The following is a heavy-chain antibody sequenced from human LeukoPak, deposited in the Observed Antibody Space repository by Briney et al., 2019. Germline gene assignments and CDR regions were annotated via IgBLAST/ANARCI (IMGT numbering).Heavy chain of an antibody. D-gene: IGHD2-15*01. CDR2: INHSGST. Sequence: SGTVSLTCAVYGGSFSGYYWSWIRQPPGKGLEWIGEINHSGSTNYNPSLKSRVTISVDTSKNQFSLKLSSVTAADTAVYYCARDTGWFSFDIWGQGTMVTVSS. J-gene: IGHJ3*02. CDR3: ARDTGWFSFDI. V-gene: IGHV4-34*01. CDR1: GGSFSGYY.